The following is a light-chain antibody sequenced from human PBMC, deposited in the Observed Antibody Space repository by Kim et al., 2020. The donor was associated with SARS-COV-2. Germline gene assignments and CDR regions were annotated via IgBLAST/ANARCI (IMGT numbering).Light chain of an antibody. CDR2: AVS. Sequence: IHMTQSPSSLAASVGDSVTITCRASQDIKNDLGWYQQKPGAAPKLLIDAVSTLQSGVPSRFSGSGSGTDFTLTITSLQPEDFATYFCLQGYNYPRTFGQGSKVEIK. CDR1: QDIKND. V-gene: IGKV1-6*02. CDR3: LQGYNYPRT. J-gene: IGKJ1*01.